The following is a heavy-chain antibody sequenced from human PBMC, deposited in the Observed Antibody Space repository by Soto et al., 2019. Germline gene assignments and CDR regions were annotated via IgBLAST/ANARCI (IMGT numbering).Heavy chain of an antibody. V-gene: IGHV3-23*01. CDR1: TFSTYP. J-gene: IGHJ6*02. Sequence: TFSTYPMSWVRQAPGKGLEWVSGISGSGISTYYADSVKGRFTISRDNSKNMVFLQMNSLRAEDTAVYYCAKPPVITASYYYYDMDVWGQGTTVTVSS. CDR3: AKPPVITASYYYYDMDV. CDR2: ISGSGIST.